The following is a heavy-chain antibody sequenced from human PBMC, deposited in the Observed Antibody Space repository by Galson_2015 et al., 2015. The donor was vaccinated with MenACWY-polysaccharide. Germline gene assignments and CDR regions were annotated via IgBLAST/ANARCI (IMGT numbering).Heavy chain of an antibody. CDR3: ARGVGARSRFGL. D-gene: IGHD1-26*01. CDR1: GYTFSSYD. CDR2: MNPNSGNT. Sequence: SVKVSCKASGYTFSSYDINWVRQATGQRLEWMRWMNPNSGNTGYAQKFQGRVTMTRNTSISTAYMELSSLTSEDTAVYYCARGVGARSRFGLWGQGTLVTVSS. J-gene: IGHJ5*02. V-gene: IGHV1-8*01.